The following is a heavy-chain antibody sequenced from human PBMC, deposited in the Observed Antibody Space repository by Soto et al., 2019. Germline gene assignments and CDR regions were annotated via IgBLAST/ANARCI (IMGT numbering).Heavy chain of an antibody. CDR3: ARVSGWYFLDY. Sequence: QVQLVQSGAEEKKPGASVKVSCKASGYTFTSYAMHWVRQAPGQRLEWMGWINAGNGNTKYSQKFQGRVTITRDTPASTVYMELSSLRSEDTAVYYCARVSGWYFLDYWGQGPLVTVSS. D-gene: IGHD6-19*01. V-gene: IGHV1-3*05. CDR1: GYTFTSYA. CDR2: INAGNGNT. J-gene: IGHJ4*02.